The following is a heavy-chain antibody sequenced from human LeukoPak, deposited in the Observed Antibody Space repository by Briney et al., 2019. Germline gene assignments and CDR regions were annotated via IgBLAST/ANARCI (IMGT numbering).Heavy chain of an antibody. D-gene: IGHD3-22*01. CDR3: AVKGYYYDSSGFKALDY. V-gene: IGHV3-23*01. Sequence: PGGSLRLSCAASGFTFSSYAMSWVRQAPGKGLEWVSAISGGGGSTYYADSVKGRFTISRDNSKNTLYLQMNSLRAEDTAVYYCAVKGYYYDSSGFKALDYWGQGTLVTVSS. CDR2: ISGGGGST. CDR1: GFTFSSYA. J-gene: IGHJ4*02.